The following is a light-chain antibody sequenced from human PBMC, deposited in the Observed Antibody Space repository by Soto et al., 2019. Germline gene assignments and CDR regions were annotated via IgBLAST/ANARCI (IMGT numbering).Light chain of an antibody. CDR2: DVS. CDR3: SSYTTSNTRQIV. J-gene: IGLJ1*01. V-gene: IGLV2-14*03. CDR1: SSDVGGYNY. Sequence: SCTGTSSDVGGYNYVSWYQHHPGKAPKLIIYDVSNRPSGVSIRFSASKSDNTASLTISGLQPEDEADYHCSSYTTSNTRQIVFGTGTKVTVL.